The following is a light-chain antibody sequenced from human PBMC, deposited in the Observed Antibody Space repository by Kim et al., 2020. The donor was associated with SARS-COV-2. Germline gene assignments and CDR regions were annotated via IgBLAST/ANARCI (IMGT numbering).Light chain of an antibody. J-gene: IGLJ2*01. Sequence: SYELTQPPSVFVAPGQTARITCGGDNIGGETVHWYRQKPGQAPVLVIFYDNDRPSGIPARFSGSNSGNTATLTISRVGAGDEADYFCQVWHGGSHHVIFGGGTKLTV. CDR1: NIGGET. CDR2: YDN. V-gene: IGLV3-21*04. CDR3: QVWHGGSHHVI.